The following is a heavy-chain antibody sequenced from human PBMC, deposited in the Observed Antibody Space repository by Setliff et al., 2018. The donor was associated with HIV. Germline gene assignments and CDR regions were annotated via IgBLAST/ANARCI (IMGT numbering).Heavy chain of an antibody. CDR2: VTHSGRT. CDR1: GGSFSGYY. J-gene: IGHJ6*03. Sequence: PSETLSLTCAVYGGSFSGYYWSWIRQPPGKGLEWIGEVTHSGRTNYNPSLESRVTISVDTSKNQFSLKLSSVTAADTAVYYCARGVWFGLYYYYMDVWGKGTTVTVSS. V-gene: IGHV4-34*01. CDR3: ARGVWFGLYYYYMDV. D-gene: IGHD3-10*01.